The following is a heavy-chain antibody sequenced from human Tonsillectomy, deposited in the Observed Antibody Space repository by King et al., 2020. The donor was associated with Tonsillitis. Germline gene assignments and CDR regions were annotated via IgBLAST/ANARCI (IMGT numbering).Heavy chain of an antibody. CDR2: ISGSGDAT. CDR3: AKVGNFVVVVSATDAFNM. Sequence: VQLVESGGRLVQPGGSLRLSCAASGFTFNNYAMNWVRQAPGKGLEWVSAISGSGDATWYADSVKGRFAISRDNSKNTLYLQMNSLRADDTAVYYCAKVGNFVVVVSATDAFNMWGQGTMVTVSS. V-gene: IGHV3-23*04. D-gene: IGHD2-15*01. CDR1: GFTFNNYA. J-gene: IGHJ3*02.